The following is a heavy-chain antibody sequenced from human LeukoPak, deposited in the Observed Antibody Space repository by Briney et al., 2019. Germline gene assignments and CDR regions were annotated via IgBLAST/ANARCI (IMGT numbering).Heavy chain of an antibody. CDR2: IYPDDSDT. V-gene: IGHV5-51*01. Sequence: GESLQISCKGSGYSFTTYWIGWVRQISGKGLEWMGIIYPDDSDTRYSPSFGGQVTISADKSINTAYLQWSSLKASDTAIYYCARSRNGDRSAFDIWGQGTMVTVSS. D-gene: IGHD7-27*01. CDR1: GYSFTTYW. J-gene: IGHJ3*02. CDR3: ARSRNGDRSAFDI.